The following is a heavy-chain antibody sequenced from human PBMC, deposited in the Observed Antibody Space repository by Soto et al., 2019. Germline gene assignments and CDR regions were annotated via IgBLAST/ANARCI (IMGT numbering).Heavy chain of an antibody. CDR2: IYYSGST. D-gene: IGHD5-12*01. CDR3: GRRLRYSGYDDFDY. Sequence: PPGKGLEWIGSIYYSGSTYYNPSLKSRVTISVDTSKNQFSLKLSSVTAADRAVYYCGRRLRYSGYDDFDYWGQGTLVTGSS. J-gene: IGHJ4*02. V-gene: IGHV4-39*01.